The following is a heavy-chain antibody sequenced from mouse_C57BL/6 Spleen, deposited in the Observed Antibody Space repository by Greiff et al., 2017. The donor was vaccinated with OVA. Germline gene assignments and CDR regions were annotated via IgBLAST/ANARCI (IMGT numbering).Heavy chain of an antibody. CDR1: GYSFTDYN. CDR3: ARPYYYGSSPAWFAY. D-gene: IGHD1-1*01. CDR2: INPNYGTT. J-gene: IGHJ3*01. V-gene: IGHV1-39*01. Sequence: VQLQQSGPELVKPGASVKISCKASGYSFTDYNMNWVKQSNGKSLEWIGVINPNYGTTSYNQKFKGKATLTVDQSSSTAYMQLNSLTSEDSAVYYCARPYYYGSSPAWFAYWGQGTLVTVSA.